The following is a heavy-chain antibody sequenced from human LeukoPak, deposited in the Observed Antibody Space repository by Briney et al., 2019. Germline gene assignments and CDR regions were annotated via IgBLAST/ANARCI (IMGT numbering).Heavy chain of an antibody. CDR2: IKQDGSGE. CDR1: GFTFSTSW. CDR3: TRWGGDC. D-gene: IGHD3-16*01. J-gene: IGHJ4*01. V-gene: IGHV3-7*01. Sequence: GGSLRLSCAASGFTFSTSWMGWVRQTPGKGLEWVANIKQDGSGETYVDSVKGRFTISRDNAKNSLYLQMNSLRAEDASVYYCTRWGGDCWGQGTLVTVSS.